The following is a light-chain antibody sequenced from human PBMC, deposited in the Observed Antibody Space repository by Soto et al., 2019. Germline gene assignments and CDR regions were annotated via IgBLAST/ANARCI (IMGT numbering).Light chain of an antibody. V-gene: IGKV3-20*01. CDR1: QSVSSSY. J-gene: IGKJ1*01. CDR2: GAS. Sequence: EIVLTQSPGPLSLSPGERSTLSCMAIQSVSSSYLAWYQQKPGQAPRLLIYGASSRATGIPDRFSGSGSGTDFTLTISRLEPEDFAVYYCQQYGSSPTWTFGQGTKVDIK. CDR3: QQYGSSPTWT.